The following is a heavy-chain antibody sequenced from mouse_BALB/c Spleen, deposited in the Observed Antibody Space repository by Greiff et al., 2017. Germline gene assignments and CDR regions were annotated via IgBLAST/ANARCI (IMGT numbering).Heavy chain of an antibody. CDR3: ARRYDVPWFAY. CDR1: GFTFSSYG. V-gene: IGHV5-6*01. D-gene: IGHD2-14*01. J-gene: IGHJ3*01. Sequence: EVQRVESGGDLVKPGGSLKLSCAASGFTFSSYGMSWVRQTPDKRLEWVATISSGGSYTYYPDSVKGRFTISRDNAKNTLYLQMSSLKSEDTAMYYCARRYDVPWFAYWGQGTLVTVSA. CDR2: ISSGGSYT.